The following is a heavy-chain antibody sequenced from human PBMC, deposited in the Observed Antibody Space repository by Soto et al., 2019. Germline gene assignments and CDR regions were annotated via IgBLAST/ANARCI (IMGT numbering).Heavy chain of an antibody. CDR2: IYYSGST. D-gene: IGHD2-15*01. V-gene: IGHV4-31*03. CDR1: GCSISSGGYY. J-gene: IGHJ5*02. CDR3: AREFRPYCSGGSCPAGFDP. Sequence: PSETLSLTCTVSGCSISSGGYYWSWIRQHPGKGLEWIGYIYYSGSTYYNPSLKSRVTISVDTSKNQFSLKLSSVTAADTAVYYCAREFRPYCSGGSCPAGFDPWGQGTLVTVS.